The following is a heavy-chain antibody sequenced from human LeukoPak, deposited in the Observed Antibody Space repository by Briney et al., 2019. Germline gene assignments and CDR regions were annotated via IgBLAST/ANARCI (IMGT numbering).Heavy chain of an antibody. CDR3: ASQIQLRPFDY. D-gene: IGHD5-18*01. CDR2: IYHSGST. J-gene: IGHJ4*02. V-gene: IGHV4-30-2*01. CDR1: GGSISSGGYY. Sequence: SSETLSLTCTVSGGSISSGGYYWSWIRQPPGKGLEWIGYIYHSGSTYYNPSLKSRVTISVDRSKNQFSLKLSSVTAADTAVYYCASQIQLRPFDYWGQGTLVTVSS.